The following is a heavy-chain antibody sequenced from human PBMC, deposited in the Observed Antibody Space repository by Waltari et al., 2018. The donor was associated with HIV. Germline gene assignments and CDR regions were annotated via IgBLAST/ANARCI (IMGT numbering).Heavy chain of an antibody. V-gene: IGHV4-39*01. CDR1: GGPISSSSYS. D-gene: IGHD6-13*01. CDR3: ARVRVAAANDAFDI. CDR2: FYYSGST. J-gene: IGHJ3*02. Sequence: QLQLQESGPGLLKPSETLSLTCTVSGGPISSSSYSWGWYRQPPGKGLEWIGSFYYSGSTYYNPSLKSRVTILVDTSKNQFSLKLSSVTAADTAVCYCARVRVAAANDAFDIWGQGTMVTVSS.